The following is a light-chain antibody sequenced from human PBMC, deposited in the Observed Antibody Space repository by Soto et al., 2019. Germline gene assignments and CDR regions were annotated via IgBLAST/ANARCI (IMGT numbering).Light chain of an antibody. Sequence: IVLTQSPCTLSLSAGERATLSCRSSQSVSSSYLAWYQQKPGQAPRLXIYGASSRATGIPDRFSGSGSGTDFTLTISRLEPEDFAVYYCQQYGSSTWTFGQGTKVDI. J-gene: IGKJ1*01. V-gene: IGKV3-20*01. CDR3: QQYGSSTWT. CDR1: QSVSSSY. CDR2: GAS.